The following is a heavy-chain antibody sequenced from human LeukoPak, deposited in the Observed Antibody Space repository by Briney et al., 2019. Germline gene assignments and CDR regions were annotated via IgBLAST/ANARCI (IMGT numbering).Heavy chain of an antibody. D-gene: IGHD4-17*01. CDR3: ARGYNDYGDYVVPFDY. Sequence: PGGSLRLSWAASGFTFSDYYMSWIRQAPGKGLEWVSYISSSGSTIYYADSVKGRFTISRDNAKNSLYLQMNSLRAEDTAVYYCARGYNDYGDYVVPFDYWGQGTLVTVSS. CDR2: ISSSGSTI. J-gene: IGHJ4*02. CDR1: GFTFSDYY. V-gene: IGHV3-11*01.